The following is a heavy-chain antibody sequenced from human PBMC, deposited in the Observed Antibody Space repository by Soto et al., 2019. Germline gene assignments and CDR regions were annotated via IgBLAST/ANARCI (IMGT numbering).Heavy chain of an antibody. V-gene: IGHV3-23*01. D-gene: IGHD3-3*01. CDR2: ISGSGAGP. CDR1: GFTFSSYA. J-gene: IGHJ4*02. Sequence: PGGSLRLSCAASGFTFSSYAMSWVRQAPGKGLEWVSAISGSGAGPYYADSVKGRFTISRDPSTTTLFLDMYSLGAEDTAIYYCAKGRKPDHDDGLCAFDSWGQGVLVTVSS. CDR3: AKGRKPDHDDGLCAFDS.